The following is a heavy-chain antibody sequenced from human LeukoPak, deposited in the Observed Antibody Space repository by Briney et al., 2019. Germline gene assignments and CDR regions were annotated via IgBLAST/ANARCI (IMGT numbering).Heavy chain of an antibody. CDR3: AREYGDPDYYYYYMDV. CDR1: GFTFSSYE. J-gene: IGHJ6*03. Sequence: GGSLRLSCAASGFTFSSYEMNWVRRAPGKGLEWVSYISSSGSTIYYADSVKGRFTISRDNAKNSLYLQMNSLRAEDTAVYYCAREYGDPDYYYYYMDVWGKGTTVTISS. CDR2: ISSSGSTI. D-gene: IGHD2-8*01. V-gene: IGHV3-48*03.